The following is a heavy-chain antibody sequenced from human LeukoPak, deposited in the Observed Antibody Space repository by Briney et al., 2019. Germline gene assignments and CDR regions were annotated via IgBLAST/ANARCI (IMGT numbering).Heavy chain of an antibody. V-gene: IGHV4-34*01. Sequence: SETLSLTCAVYGGSFSGYYWSWIRQPPGKGLEWIGEINNSGSTNYNPSLKSRVTISVDTSKNQFSLKLSSVTAADTAVYYCARRIVVVPAAMADYYYGMDVWGQGTTVTVSS. CDR1: GGSFSGYY. J-gene: IGHJ6*02. D-gene: IGHD2-2*01. CDR3: ARRIVVVPAAMADYYYGMDV. CDR2: INNSGST.